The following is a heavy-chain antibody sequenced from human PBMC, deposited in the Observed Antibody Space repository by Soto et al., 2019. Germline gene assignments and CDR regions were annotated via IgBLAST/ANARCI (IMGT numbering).Heavy chain of an antibody. J-gene: IGHJ4*02. V-gene: IGHV1-69*13. CDR1: GGTFSSYA. D-gene: IGHD6-13*01. CDR3: ARDGQQQLDYNFDY. CDR2: IIPIFGTA. Sequence: GASVKVSCKASGGTFSSYAISWVRQAPGQGLEWMGGIIPIFGTANYAQKFQGRVTITADESTSTAYMELSSLRSEDTAVYYCARDGQQQLDYNFDYWGQGTLVTVSS.